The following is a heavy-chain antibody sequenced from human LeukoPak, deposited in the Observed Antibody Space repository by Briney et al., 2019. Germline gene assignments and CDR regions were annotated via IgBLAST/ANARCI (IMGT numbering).Heavy chain of an antibody. Sequence: GGSLRLSCAASGFTFSDYYMSWIRQAPGKGLEWVSYISSSGSTIYYADSVKGRFTISRDNAKNSPYLQMNSLRAEDTAVYYCAGDKARSSGATPKRYYYYYYGMDVWGQGTTVTVSS. V-gene: IGHV3-11*01. CDR3: AGDKARSSGATPKRYYYYYYGMDV. CDR1: GFTFSDYY. J-gene: IGHJ6*02. D-gene: IGHD3-22*01. CDR2: ISSSGSTI.